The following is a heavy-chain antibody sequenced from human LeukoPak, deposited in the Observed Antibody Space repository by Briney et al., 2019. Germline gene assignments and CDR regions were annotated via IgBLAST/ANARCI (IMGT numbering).Heavy chain of an antibody. CDR2: IKQDGSEK. CDR3: AREAQRRNYDSSDY. CDR1: GFTFSSYW. D-gene: IGHD1-7*01. V-gene: IGHV3-7*01. J-gene: IGHJ4*02. Sequence: GGSLRLSCSASGFTFSSYWIIWLRQAPGKGLQWVANIKQDGSEKYYVDSVKGRFTISRDNAKNSLYLQMNSLRAEDTAVYYCAREAQRRNYDSSDYWGQGTLVTVSS.